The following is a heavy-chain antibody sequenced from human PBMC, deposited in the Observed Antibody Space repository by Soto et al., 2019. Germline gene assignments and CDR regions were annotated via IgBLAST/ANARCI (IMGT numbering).Heavy chain of an antibody. V-gene: IGHV1-18*01. J-gene: IGHJ4*02. CDR1: GYTFTTSG. CDR3: ARAEGYFDSSGYNDY. CDR2: INPYNGNT. Sequence: QVQLVQSGAEVKKPGASVKVSCKASGYTFTTSGINWVRQAPGQGLEWMGWINPYNGNTDYSQKLQGRVTMTTDTSTTTVYMEPRSLRSDDTAVYYCARAEGYFDSSGYNDYWGQGTLVTVSS. D-gene: IGHD3-22*01.